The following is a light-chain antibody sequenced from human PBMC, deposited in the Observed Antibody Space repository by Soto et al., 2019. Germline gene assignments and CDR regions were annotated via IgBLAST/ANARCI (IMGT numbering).Light chain of an antibody. J-gene: IGKJ3*01. Sequence: EIVLTQSPGTLSLSPGERATLSCRASQSVTSNYLDWFQQKPGQAPRLLLYGASSRATGIPDRFSGSGSGTDFTLTISSLEPEDFAVYFCQQYGGSPLFTFGPGTKVDIK. CDR2: GAS. V-gene: IGKV3-20*01. CDR1: QSVTSNY. CDR3: QQYGGSPLFT.